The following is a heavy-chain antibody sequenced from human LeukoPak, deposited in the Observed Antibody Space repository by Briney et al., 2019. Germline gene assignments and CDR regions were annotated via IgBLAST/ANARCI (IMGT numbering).Heavy chain of an antibody. D-gene: IGHD6-13*01. Sequence: GASVKVSCKASGGTFSSYAISWVRQAPGQGLEWMGWINTNTGNPTYAQGFTGRFVFSLDTSVSTAYLQISSLKAEDTAVYYCARELSGSAAAANFDYWGQGTLVTVSS. CDR1: GGTFSSYA. CDR2: INTNTGNP. V-gene: IGHV7-4-1*02. CDR3: ARELSGSAAAANFDY. J-gene: IGHJ4*02.